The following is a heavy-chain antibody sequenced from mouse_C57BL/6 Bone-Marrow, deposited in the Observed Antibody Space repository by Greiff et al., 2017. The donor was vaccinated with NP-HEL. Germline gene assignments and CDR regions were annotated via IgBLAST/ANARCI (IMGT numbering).Heavy chain of an antibody. CDR2: ISNLAYSI. CDR1: GFTFSDYG. V-gene: IGHV5-15*04. D-gene: IGHD4-1*01. J-gene: IGHJ2*01. CDR3: ARRNWASFDY. Sequence: EVMLVESGGGLVQPGGSLKLSCAASGFTFSDYGMAWVRQAPRKGPEWVAFISNLAYSIYYADTVTGRFTISRENAKNTLYLEMSSLRSEDTAMYYCARRNWASFDYWGQGTTLTASS.